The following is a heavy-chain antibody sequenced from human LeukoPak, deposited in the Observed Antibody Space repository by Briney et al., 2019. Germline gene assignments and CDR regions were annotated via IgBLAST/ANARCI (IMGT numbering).Heavy chain of an antibody. CDR3: AREPTVRNSYWFDP. Sequence: SSVKVSCKASGGTFGSYAISWVRQAPGQGLEWMGGIIPIFGTANYAQKFQGRVTITADESTSTAYMELSSLRSEDTAVYYCAREPTVRNSYWFDPWGQGTLVTVSS. D-gene: IGHD3-10*01. J-gene: IGHJ5*02. CDR2: IIPIFGTA. CDR1: GGTFGSYA. V-gene: IGHV1-69*01.